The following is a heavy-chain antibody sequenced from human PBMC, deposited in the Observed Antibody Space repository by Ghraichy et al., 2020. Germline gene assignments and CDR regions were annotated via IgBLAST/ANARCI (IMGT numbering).Heavy chain of an antibody. Sequence: GGSLRLSCAVSGFTFSSYSMNWVRQAPGKGLEWVSYISSSSSTIYYADSVKGRFTISRDNAKNSLYLQMNSLRAEDTAVYYCARDLGSGNAPWGQGTLVTVSS. V-gene: IGHV3-48*01. CDR3: ARDLGSGNAP. CDR2: ISSSSSTI. CDR1: GFTFSSYS. J-gene: IGHJ4*02. D-gene: IGHD6-19*01.